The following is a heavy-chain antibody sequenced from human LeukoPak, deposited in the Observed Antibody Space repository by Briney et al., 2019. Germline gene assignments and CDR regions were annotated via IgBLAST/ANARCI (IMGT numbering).Heavy chain of an antibody. D-gene: IGHD6-19*01. J-gene: IGHJ6*03. Sequence: SETLSLTCTVSGGSISSSRYYGGWIRQPPGKGLEWIGSLYYGGNTYYNPSLKSRVTISVDTSKNQFSLKLSSVTAADTAVYYCARNIAVAGRGDYMDVWGKGTTVTISS. CDR3: ARNIAVAGRGDYMDV. V-gene: IGHV4-39*01. CDR1: GGSISSSRYY. CDR2: LYYGGNT.